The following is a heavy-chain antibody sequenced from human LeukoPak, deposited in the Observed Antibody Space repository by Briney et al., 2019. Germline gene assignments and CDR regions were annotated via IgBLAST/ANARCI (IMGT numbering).Heavy chain of an antibody. CDR1: GASISSYY. CDR2: IYYNGNT. J-gene: IGHJ2*01. CDR3: ARGDSRGYFHLDL. V-gene: IGHV4-59*01. D-gene: IGHD3-22*01. Sequence: SETLSLTCTVSGASISSYYWSWIRQPPGKGLEWIGYIYYNGNTNYNPSLKSRVAISVDTSKNQFSLKLSSVTAADTALYYCARGDSRGYFHLDLWGRGTLVTVSS.